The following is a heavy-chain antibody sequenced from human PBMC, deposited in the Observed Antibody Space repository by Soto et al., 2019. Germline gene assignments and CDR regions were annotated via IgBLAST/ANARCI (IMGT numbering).Heavy chain of an antibody. D-gene: IGHD3-3*01. V-gene: IGHV3-23*01. Sequence: GGSLRLSCAASGFTFSSYSMSWVRQAPGKGLEWVSAISGSGGSTYYADSVKGRFTISRDNSKNTLYLQMNSLRAEDTAVYYCAKGATITIFGVVIIEDYFDYWGQGTLVTVSS. CDR3: AKGATITIFGVVIIEDYFDY. J-gene: IGHJ4*02. CDR2: ISGSGGST. CDR1: GFTFSSYS.